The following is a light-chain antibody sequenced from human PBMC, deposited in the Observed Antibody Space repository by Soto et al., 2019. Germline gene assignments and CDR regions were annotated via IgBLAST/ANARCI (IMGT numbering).Light chain of an antibody. Sequence: QSALTQPASVSGSPGQSITISCTGTSSDVGGYSRVSWYQHHPGKAPKLMIYEVSDRPSGVCNRFSGSKSGNTASLTISGLQAEDEADYYCNSYTSSNTRVFGTGTKVTVL. CDR1: SSDVGGYSR. J-gene: IGLJ1*01. V-gene: IGLV2-14*01. CDR3: NSYTSSNTRV. CDR2: EVS.